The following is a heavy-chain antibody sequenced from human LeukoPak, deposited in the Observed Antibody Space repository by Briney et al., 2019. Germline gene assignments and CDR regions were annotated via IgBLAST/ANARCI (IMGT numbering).Heavy chain of an antibody. V-gene: IGHV4-4*07. D-gene: IGHD1-26*01. CDR1: GGSISSYY. CDR2: IYTSGST. Sequence: SETLSLTCTVSGGSISSYYWSWIRQPAGKGLEWIGRIYTSGSTNYHPSLMSRVTMSVDTSKNQFSLNLRSVTAADTAVYYCAREGSYRPLDYWGQGTLVTVSS. CDR3: AREGSYRPLDY. J-gene: IGHJ4*02.